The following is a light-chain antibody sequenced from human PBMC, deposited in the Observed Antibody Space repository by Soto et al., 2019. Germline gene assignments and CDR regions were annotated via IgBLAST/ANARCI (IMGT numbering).Light chain of an antibody. CDR1: SGHSSYA. CDR3: QTWGTGIRV. J-gene: IGLJ1*01. V-gene: IGLV4-69*01. CDR2: LNSDGSH. Sequence: QPVLTQSPSASASLGASVKLTCTLSSGHSSYAIAWHQQQPEKGPRYLMKLNSDGSHSKGDGIPDRFSGSSSGAERYLTISSLQSEEEADYYCQTWGTGIRVFGTGTKLTVL.